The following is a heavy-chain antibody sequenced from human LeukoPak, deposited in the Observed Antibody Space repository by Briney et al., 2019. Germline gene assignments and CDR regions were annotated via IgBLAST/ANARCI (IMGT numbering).Heavy chain of an antibody. Sequence: PGGSLRLSCAASGFTVSSNYMSWVRQAPGKGLEWVSVIYSGGSTYYADSVKGRFTISRHNSKNTLYLQMNSLRAEDTAVYYCARELPLWGPYGMDVWGQGTTVTVSS. J-gene: IGHJ6*02. V-gene: IGHV3-53*04. D-gene: IGHD2-21*01. CDR2: IYSGGST. CDR1: GFTVSSNY. CDR3: ARELPLWGPYGMDV.